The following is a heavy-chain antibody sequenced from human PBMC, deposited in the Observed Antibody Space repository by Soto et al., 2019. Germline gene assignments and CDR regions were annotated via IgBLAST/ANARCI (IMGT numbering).Heavy chain of an antibody. D-gene: IGHD2-15*01. CDR3: AKEWGYSCYWGYYQDGKDV. Sequence: PGRSGRLACAASGFTFVSYGMHWVLQAPGKELEWVAVISYDGSNKYYADSVKGRFTISRDNSKNTLYLQMNRLRAEETAVYYCAKEWGYSCYWGYYQDGKDVWGQGTTVTGS. CDR1: GFTFVSYG. CDR2: ISYDGSNK. V-gene: IGHV3-30*18. J-gene: IGHJ6*01.